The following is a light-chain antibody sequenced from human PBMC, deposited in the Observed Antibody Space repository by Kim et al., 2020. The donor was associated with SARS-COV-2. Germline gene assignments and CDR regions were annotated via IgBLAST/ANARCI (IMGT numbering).Light chain of an antibody. Sequence: PGERASLSCRASQSVTSRSLAWYQQRPGQAPRLLIFGASSRAAGIPDRFSGSGSGTDFTLTISRLEPEDFAVYYCQQYVSPPSTFGQGTKVDIK. J-gene: IGKJ1*01. CDR3: QQYVSPPST. CDR2: GAS. V-gene: IGKV3-20*01. CDR1: QSVTSRS.